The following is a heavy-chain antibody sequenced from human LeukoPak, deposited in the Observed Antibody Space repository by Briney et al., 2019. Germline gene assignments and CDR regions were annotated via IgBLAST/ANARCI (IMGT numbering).Heavy chain of an antibody. D-gene: IGHD2-15*01. CDR1: GFTFNSYT. CDR3: AKDLLQCCYYYGMDV. V-gene: IGHV3-30*04. CDR2: ISYDGSNA. J-gene: IGHJ6*02. Sequence: GGSLRLSCAVSGFTFNSYTMHWVRQAPGTVLEWVAVISYDGSNAFYTDSVKGRFTISRDNSKNTLYLQMNSLRAEDTAVYYCAKDLLQCCYYYGMDVWGQGTTVTVSS.